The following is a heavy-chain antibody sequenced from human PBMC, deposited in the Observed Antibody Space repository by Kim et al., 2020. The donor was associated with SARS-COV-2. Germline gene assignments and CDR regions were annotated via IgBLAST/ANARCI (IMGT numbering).Heavy chain of an antibody. CDR3: ARATYITMVRGVYPYYFDY. V-gene: IGHV4-31*03. Sequence: SETLSLTCTVSGGSISSGGYYWSWIRQHPGKGLEWIGYIYYSGSTYYNPSLKSRVTISVDTSKNQFSLKLSSVTAADTAVYYCARATYITMVRGVYPYYFDYWGQGTLVTVSS. J-gene: IGHJ4*02. CDR2: IYYSGST. CDR1: GGSISSGGYY. D-gene: IGHD3-10*01.